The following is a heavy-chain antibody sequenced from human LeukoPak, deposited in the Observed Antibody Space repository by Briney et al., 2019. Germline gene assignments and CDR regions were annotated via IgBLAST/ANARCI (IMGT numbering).Heavy chain of an antibody. J-gene: IGHJ2*01. D-gene: IGHD3-22*01. CDR2: ISSSSSTI. V-gene: IGHV3-48*02. CDR1: GFTFSSYS. Sequence: QPGGSLRLSCAASGFTFSSYSMNWVRQAPGKGLEWVSYISSSSSTIYYADSVKGRFTISRDNAKNSLYLQMNSLRDEDTAVYYCARDPRHYDSSGYYHGRYFDLWGRGTLATVSS. CDR3: ARDPRHYDSSGYYHGRYFDL.